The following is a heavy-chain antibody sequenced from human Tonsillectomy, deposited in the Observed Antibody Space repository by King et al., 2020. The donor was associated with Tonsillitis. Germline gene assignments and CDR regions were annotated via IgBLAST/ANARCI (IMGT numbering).Heavy chain of an antibody. CDR1: GYTFTAYG. CDR2: ISPNSGTT. J-gene: IGHJ5*02. D-gene: IGHD1-26*01. V-gene: IGHV1-18*01. CDR3: ARDRSDSGSYYGFDP. Sequence: QLVQSGAEVKKPGASVKVSCKTSGYTFTAYGITWVRQAPGQGLEWMGWISPNSGTTSYAQSVQGRVTITTDTSTSTAYMELRSLTYDDTAVYFCARDRSDSGSYYGFDPWGQGTQVTVSS.